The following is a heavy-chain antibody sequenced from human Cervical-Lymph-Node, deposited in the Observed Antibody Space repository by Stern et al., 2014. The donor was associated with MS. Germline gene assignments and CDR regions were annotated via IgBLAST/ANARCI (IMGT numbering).Heavy chain of an antibody. CDR1: GGSISSSSYY. CDR2: IYYSGST. Sequence: QLQLQESGPGLVKPSETLSLTCTVSGGSISSSSYYWGWIRQPPGKGLEWIGSIYYSGSTYYNPSLKTRVPMPVDTSKTQFSLKLSSVTAADTAVYYCARWAYSSGWYNWFDPWGQGTLVTVSS. J-gene: IGHJ5*02. V-gene: IGHV4-39*01. D-gene: IGHD3-22*01. CDR3: ARWAYSSGWYNWFDP.